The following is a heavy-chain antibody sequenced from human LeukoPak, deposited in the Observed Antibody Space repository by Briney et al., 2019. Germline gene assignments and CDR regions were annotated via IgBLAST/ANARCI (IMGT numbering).Heavy chain of an antibody. Sequence: GGSLRLSCAASGFTFSSYAMHWVRQAPGKGLEWVAVISYDGSNKYYADSVKGRFTISRDNSKNTLYLQMNSLRAEDTAVYYCARWSTTVTLSDAFDIWGQGTMVTVSS. CDR2: ISYDGSNK. J-gene: IGHJ3*02. V-gene: IGHV3-30*04. CDR1: GFTFSSYA. D-gene: IGHD4-17*01. CDR3: ARWSTTVTLSDAFDI.